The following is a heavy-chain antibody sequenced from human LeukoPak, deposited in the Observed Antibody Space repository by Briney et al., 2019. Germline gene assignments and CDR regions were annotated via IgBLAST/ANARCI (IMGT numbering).Heavy chain of an antibody. J-gene: IGHJ4*02. CDR3: VKDLGISATTAPGFDY. CDR1: GFTFSSYA. Sequence: PGGSLRLSCSASGFTFSSYAMHWVRQAPGKGLEYVSAISSNGGSTYYADSVKGRFTISRDNSKNTLYLQMSSLRAEDTAVYYCVKDLGISATTAPGFDYWGQGTLVTVSS. CDR2: ISSNGGST. D-gene: IGHD4-17*01. V-gene: IGHV3-64D*06.